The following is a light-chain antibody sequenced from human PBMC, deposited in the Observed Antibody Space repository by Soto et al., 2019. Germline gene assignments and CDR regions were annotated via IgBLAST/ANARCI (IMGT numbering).Light chain of an antibody. Sequence: QSVLTQPPSVSAAPGQKVTMSCSGGSSNIGNNFVAWYQQLPGTAPKLLIYDDTKRPYGIPGRFSGSKSGTSATLGITGLQTGDEADYYCGAWDRSLGVVVFGGGTKVTVL. J-gene: IGLJ3*02. CDR2: DDT. CDR1: SSNIGNNF. CDR3: GAWDRSLGVVV. V-gene: IGLV1-51*01.